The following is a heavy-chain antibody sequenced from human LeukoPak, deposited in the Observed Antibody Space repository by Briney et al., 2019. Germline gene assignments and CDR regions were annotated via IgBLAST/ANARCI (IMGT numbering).Heavy chain of an antibody. CDR2: IYYSGST. D-gene: IGHD6-6*01. CDR3: ARAPSSRLKAYYFDY. J-gene: IGHJ4*02. V-gene: IGHV4-59*01. Sequence: SETLSLTCTVSGGSISSYYWSWIRQPPGKGLEWIGYIYYSGSTNYNPSLKSRVTISVDTSKNQFSLKLSSVTAADTAVYYCARAPSSRLKAYYFDYWGQGTLVTVSS. CDR1: GGSISSYY.